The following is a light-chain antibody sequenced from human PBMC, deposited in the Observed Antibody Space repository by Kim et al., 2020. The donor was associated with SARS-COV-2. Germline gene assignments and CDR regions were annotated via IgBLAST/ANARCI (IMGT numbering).Light chain of an antibody. Sequence: SYELTQPPSVSVAPGKTARITCGGNNIGSKSVHWYQQEPGQAPVLVIYYDSDRPSGIPERFSGSNSGNTATLTISRVEAGDEADYYCQVWDSSSDHHVVFGGGTKVTVL. CDR2: YDS. J-gene: IGLJ2*01. V-gene: IGLV3-21*04. CDR1: NIGSKS. CDR3: QVWDSSSDHHVV.